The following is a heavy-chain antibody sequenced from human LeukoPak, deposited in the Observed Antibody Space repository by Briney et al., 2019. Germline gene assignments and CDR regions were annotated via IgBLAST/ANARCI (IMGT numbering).Heavy chain of an antibody. J-gene: IGHJ3*02. CDR2: IYYSGST. CDR1: GGSISSYY. CDR3: ARRLCQGAFDI. Sequence: PSETLSLTCTVSGGSISSYYWSWIRQPPGKGLEWIGYIYYSGSTNYNPSLKSRVTISVDTSKNQFSLKLSSVTAADTAVYYCARRLCQGAFDIWGQGTMVTVSS. D-gene: IGHD2-21*02. V-gene: IGHV4-59*01.